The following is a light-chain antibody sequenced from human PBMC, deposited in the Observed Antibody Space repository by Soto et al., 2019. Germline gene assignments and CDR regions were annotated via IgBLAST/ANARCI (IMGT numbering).Light chain of an antibody. CDR2: GAS. CDR3: QQYNNWPPNWT. J-gene: IGKJ1*01. V-gene: IGKV3-15*01. Sequence: EIVMTQSPATLSVSPEERATLSCRASQSVSSNLAWYQQKPGQAPRLLIYGASTRATGIPARFSGSGSGTEFTLTISSLQSEDFAVYYCQQYNNWPPNWTFGQGTKVEIK. CDR1: QSVSSN.